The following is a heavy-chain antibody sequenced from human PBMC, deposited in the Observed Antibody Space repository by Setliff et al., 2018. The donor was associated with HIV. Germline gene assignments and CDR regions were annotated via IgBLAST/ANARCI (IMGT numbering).Heavy chain of an antibody. V-gene: IGHV4-39*01. J-gene: IGHJ4*02. CDR1: GGSISSSSYH. Sequence: SETLSLTCTVSGGSISSSSYHWGWIRQPPGKGLEWIGSIYYSGSTYYNPSLKTRVTIAFDTSKNQFSLKLSSVTAADTAVYYCASLTTDRFLEWLFVYWGQGTLVTVSS. D-gene: IGHD3-3*01. CDR2: IYYSGST. CDR3: ASLTTDRFLEWLFVY.